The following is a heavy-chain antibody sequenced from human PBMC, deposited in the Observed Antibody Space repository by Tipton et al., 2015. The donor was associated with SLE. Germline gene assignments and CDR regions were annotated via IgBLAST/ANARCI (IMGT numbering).Heavy chain of an antibody. CDR1: GFSFDRYA. Sequence: GSLRLSCVASGFSFDRYALSWVRQAPGKGLEWVSAISGSGAGTHYTDSVKGRFTISRDNSKSTLHLQMNSLRVEDTAVYYCAKDMDIARDYCMDVWGQGTTVTVSS. J-gene: IGHJ6*02. D-gene: IGHD2-2*03. CDR2: ISGSGAGT. V-gene: IGHV3-23*01. CDR3: AKDMDIARDYCMDV.